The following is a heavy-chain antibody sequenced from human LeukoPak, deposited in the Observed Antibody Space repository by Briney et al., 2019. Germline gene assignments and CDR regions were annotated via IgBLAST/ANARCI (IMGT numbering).Heavy chain of an antibody. CDR1: GGSISSSSYY. V-gene: IGHV4-39*07. D-gene: IGHD2-2*01. Sequence: SETLSLTCTVSGGSISSSSYYWGWIRQPPGKGLEWIGSIYYSGSTYYNPSLKSRVTISVDTSKNQFSLKLSSVTAADTAVYYCARARGYCSSTSCGSWWFDPWGQGTLVTVSS. CDR3: ARARGYCSSTSCGSWWFDP. CDR2: IYYSGST. J-gene: IGHJ5*02.